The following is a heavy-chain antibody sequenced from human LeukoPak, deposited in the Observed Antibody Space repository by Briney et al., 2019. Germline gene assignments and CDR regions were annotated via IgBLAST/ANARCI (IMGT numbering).Heavy chain of an antibody. Sequence: GGSLRLSCVASGFTLSSHNINWVRQAPGKGLEWVSHISSSGSITYYGDSVKGRITISRDNAKNSVSLYMNSLRAEDSVVYYCARPGITAFDIWGQGTMVTVSS. CDR2: ISSSGSIT. D-gene: IGHD3-10*01. J-gene: IGHJ3*02. CDR1: GFTLSSHN. V-gene: IGHV3-48*01. CDR3: ARPGITAFDI.